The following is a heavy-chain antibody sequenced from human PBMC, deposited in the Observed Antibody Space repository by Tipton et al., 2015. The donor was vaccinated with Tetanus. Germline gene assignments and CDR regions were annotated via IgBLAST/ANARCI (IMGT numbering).Heavy chain of an antibody. J-gene: IGHJ4*02. D-gene: IGHD4-23*01. CDR1: GFTFSNYA. V-gene: IGHV3-33*08. CDR2: ISSDGSVK. Sequence: TASGFTFSNYAMHWVRQAPGQGLEWVAVISSDGSVKYYADSMKGRFTSSRDNSKNTLSLQMNSLRTEDTAVYYCAKATLGSNSFIIDFWGQGTLVTVSS. CDR3: AKATLGSNSFIIDF.